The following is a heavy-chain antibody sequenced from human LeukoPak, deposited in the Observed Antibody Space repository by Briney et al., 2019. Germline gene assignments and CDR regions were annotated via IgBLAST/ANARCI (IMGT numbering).Heavy chain of an antibody. CDR1: GFTFSSYG. Sequence: GSLRLSCAASGFTFSSYGMSWIRQPPGKGLEWIGEINHSGSTNYNPSLKSRVTISVDTSKNQFSLKLSSVTAADTAVYYCARQVGSYYYDSSGYYYGYYYMDVWGKGTTVTISS. J-gene: IGHJ6*03. V-gene: IGHV4-34*01. CDR2: INHSGST. CDR3: ARQVGSYYYDSSGYYYGYYYMDV. D-gene: IGHD3-22*01.